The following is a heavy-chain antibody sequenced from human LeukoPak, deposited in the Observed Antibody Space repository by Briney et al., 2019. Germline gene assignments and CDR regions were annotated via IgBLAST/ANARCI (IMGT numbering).Heavy chain of an antibody. J-gene: IGHJ4*02. CDR2: INPDGNKK. D-gene: IGHD5-18*01. CDR1: GLTFSSSW. V-gene: IGHV3-7*01. CDR3: ARDLAYSRLDY. Sequence: GGSLRLSCAVSGLTFSSSWMDWVRQAPGKGLEWVASINPDGNKKYSADSVKGRFTISRDNAENSLYLQMNSLRVEVTAFYYCARDLAYSRLDYWGQGMLVTVSS.